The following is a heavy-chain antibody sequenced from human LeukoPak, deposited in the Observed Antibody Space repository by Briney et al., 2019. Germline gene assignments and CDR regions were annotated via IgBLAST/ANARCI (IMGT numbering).Heavy chain of an antibody. CDR1: GGSISSYY. J-gene: IGHJ6*03. V-gene: IGHV4-59*01. CDR3: ARDSVDIVVVPAAIRHYYYMDV. CDR2: IYYSGST. D-gene: IGHD2-2*02. Sequence: SETLSLTCTVSGGSISSYYWSWIRQPPGKGLEWIGYIYYSGSTNYNPSLKSRVTISVDTSKNQFSLKLSSVTAADTAVYYCARDSVDIVVVPAAIRHYYYMDVWGKGTTVTVSS.